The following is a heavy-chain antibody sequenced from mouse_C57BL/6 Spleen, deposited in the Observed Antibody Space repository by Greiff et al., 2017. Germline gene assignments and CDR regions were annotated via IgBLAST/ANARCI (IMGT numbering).Heavy chain of an antibody. V-gene: IGHV1-80*01. CDR2: IYPGDGDT. D-gene: IGHD1-1*01. Sequence: QVQLKQSGAELVKPGASVKISCKASGYAFSSYWMNWVKQRPGKGLEWIGQIYPGDGDTNYNGKFKGKATLTADKSSSTAYMQLSSLTSEDSAVYFGARWNYYGSSPAWFAYWGQGTLLTVSA. CDR3: ARWNYYGSSPAWFAY. CDR1: GYAFSSYW. J-gene: IGHJ3*01.